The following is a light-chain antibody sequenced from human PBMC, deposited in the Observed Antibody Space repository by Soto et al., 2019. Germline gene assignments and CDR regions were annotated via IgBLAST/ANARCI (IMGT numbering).Light chain of an antibody. Sequence: QSALTQPASVSGSPGQSITISCTGTSSDVGGHNSVSWYQQHPGKAPKLMIYNVSNRPSVVSNRFSGSKSGNTASMTISRILDEEEADYYCTSYTSSSTYVFGAGTKDT. CDR3: TSYTSSSTYV. CDR1: SSDVGGHNS. J-gene: IGLJ1*01. CDR2: NVS. V-gene: IGLV2-14*01.